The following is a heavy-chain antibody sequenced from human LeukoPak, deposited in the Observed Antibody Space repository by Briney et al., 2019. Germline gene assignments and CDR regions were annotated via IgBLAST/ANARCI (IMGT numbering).Heavy chain of an antibody. V-gene: IGHV5-51*01. Sequence: GESLKISCKGSGYTFTDYWIGWVRQMPGKGPEWMGIIYPGDSDTRYSPSFQGQVTISADKPVSTAYLQWSSLKASDTAMYYCARRGYGSGNNWFDPWGQGTLVTVSS. J-gene: IGHJ5*02. CDR3: ARRGYGSGNNWFDP. CDR1: GYTFTDYW. D-gene: IGHD6-19*01. CDR2: IYPGDSDT.